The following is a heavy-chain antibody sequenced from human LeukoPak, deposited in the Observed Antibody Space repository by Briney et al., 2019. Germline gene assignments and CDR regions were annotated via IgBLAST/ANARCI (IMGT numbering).Heavy chain of an antibody. CDR1: GGSFSGYY. D-gene: IGHD6-13*01. CDR2: INHSGST. J-gene: IGHJ4*02. CDR3: ARVSRRSSWYSDY. Sequence: PSETLSLTCAVYGGSFSGYYWSWIRQPPGKGLEWIGEINHSGSTNYNPSLKSRVTISVDTSKNQFSLKLSSVTAADTAVYYCARVSRRSSWYSDYWGQGTLVIVSS. V-gene: IGHV4-34*01.